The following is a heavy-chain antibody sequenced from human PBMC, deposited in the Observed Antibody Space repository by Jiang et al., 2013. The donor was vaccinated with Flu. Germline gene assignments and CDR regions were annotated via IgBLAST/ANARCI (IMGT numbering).Heavy chain of an antibody. Sequence: LLKPSETLSLTCTVSGASINDYYWGWIRQPPGKGLEWIGNIYYRGNTYYNPSLQSRVTISLDTSRNQFSLRLNSVTAADTAVYYCARHPEYNYDGSGYSGWGQGILVTVSS. V-gene: IGHV4-39*01. CDR2: IYYRGNT. J-gene: IGHJ4*02. CDR1: GASINDYY. D-gene: IGHD3-22*01. CDR3: ARHPEYNYDGSGYSG.